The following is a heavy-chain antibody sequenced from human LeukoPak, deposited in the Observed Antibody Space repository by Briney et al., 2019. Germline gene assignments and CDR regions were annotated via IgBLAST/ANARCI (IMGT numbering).Heavy chain of an antibody. V-gene: IGHV3-30-3*01. CDR1: GFTFDNYA. J-gene: IGHJ4*02. D-gene: IGHD3-10*01. CDR3: ARAFTPGIRKALWIGDSL. CDR2: VSYDGNRE. Sequence: GRSLRLSCEASGFTFDNYAMHWVRQAPGKRLEWVAVVSYDGNREYYPDSVKGRFTISRDNSKNTLYLQMSGLKTEDTAVYYCARAFTPGIRKALWIGDSLWDQGTLVTVSS.